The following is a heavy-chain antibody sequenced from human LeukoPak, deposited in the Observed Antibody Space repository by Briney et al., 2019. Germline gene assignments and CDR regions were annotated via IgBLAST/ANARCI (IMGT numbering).Heavy chain of an antibody. CDR1: GFTFSSYA. CDR2: ISYDGSYK. V-gene: IGHV3-30*04. J-gene: IGHJ4*02. Sequence: PGRSLRLSCAASGFTFSSYAMHWVRQAPGKGLEWVAIISYDGSYKYYADSVKGRFTISRDNSKNTLYLQMNNLRVGDTAVFYCVNGESFYGDYGFDYWGQGTLVTVSS. CDR3: VNGESFYGDYGFDY. D-gene: IGHD4-17*01.